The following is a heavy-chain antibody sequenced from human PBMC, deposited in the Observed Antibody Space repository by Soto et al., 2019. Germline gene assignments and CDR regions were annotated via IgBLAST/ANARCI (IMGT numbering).Heavy chain of an antibody. V-gene: IGHV4-30-4*01. CDR3: ARVGGFGATTIDY. CDR2: IYYSGST. Sequence: QVQLQESGPGLVKPSQTLSLTCTVSGGSISSGDYYWSWIRQPPGKGLEWIGYIYYSGSTYYNPSLKSRVTISVNTSKNQFSLKLSSVTAADTAVYYCARVGGFGATTIDYWGQGTLVTVSS. CDR1: GGSISSGDYY. D-gene: IGHD3-10*01. J-gene: IGHJ4*02.